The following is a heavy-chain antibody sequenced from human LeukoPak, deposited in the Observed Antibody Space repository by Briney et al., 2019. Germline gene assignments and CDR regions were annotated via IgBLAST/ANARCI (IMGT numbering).Heavy chain of an antibody. CDR3: ARVGRFRSGGLDY. CDR1: GYSISSNNW. V-gene: IGHV4-28*03. D-gene: IGHD2-21*01. Sequence: SETLSLTCAVSGYSISSNNWWAWIRQPPGKGLEWIGYIYYNGNTYYNPYNPSLTSRVTMSVDTSKNQFSLKLGSVTEIDTAMYYCARVGRFRSGGLDYWGQGMLVTVSS. J-gene: IGHJ4*02. CDR2: IYYNGNT.